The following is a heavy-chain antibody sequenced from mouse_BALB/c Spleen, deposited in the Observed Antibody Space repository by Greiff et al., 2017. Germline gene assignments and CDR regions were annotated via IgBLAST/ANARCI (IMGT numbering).Heavy chain of an antibody. CDR3: ARSYYGNFFYAMDY. J-gene: IGHJ4*01. D-gene: IGHD2-10*01. V-gene: IGHV1-20*02. CDR2: INPYNGDT. Sequence: EVQLQQSGPELVKPGASVKISCKASGYSFTGYFMNWVMQSHGKSLEWIGRINPYNGDTFYNQKFKGKATLTVDKSSSTAHMELRSLASEDSAVYYCARSYYGNFFYAMDYWGQGTSVTVSS. CDR1: GYSFTGYF.